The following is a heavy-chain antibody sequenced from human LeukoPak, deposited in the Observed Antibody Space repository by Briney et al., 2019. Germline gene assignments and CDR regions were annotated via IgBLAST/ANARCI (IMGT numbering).Heavy chain of an antibody. J-gene: IGHJ4*02. CDR2: ISAYNGNT. D-gene: IGHD6-19*01. V-gene: IGHV1-18*01. CDR3: ARESSSGWD. CDR1: GYTFTSYG. Sequence: ASVTVCCKASGYTFTSYGISWVRQAPGPGHEWMGWISAYNGNTNYAQKLQGRVTMTTDTSTSTAYMELRSLRSDDTAVYYCARESSSGWDWGQGTLVTVSS.